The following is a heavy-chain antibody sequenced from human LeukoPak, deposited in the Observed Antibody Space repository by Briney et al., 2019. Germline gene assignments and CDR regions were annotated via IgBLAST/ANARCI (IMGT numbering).Heavy chain of an antibody. Sequence: TGGSLRLSCAASEFTFSSYSMNWVRQAPGKGLEWVSYISSGSSTVYYADSVKGRFTISRDNAKNSLFLQVNSLRAEDTAVYYCATWGSSGYWGQGTLVTVSS. CDR3: ATWGSSGY. CDR1: EFTFSSYS. D-gene: IGHD5-12*01. J-gene: IGHJ4*02. V-gene: IGHV3-48*01. CDR2: ISSGSSTV.